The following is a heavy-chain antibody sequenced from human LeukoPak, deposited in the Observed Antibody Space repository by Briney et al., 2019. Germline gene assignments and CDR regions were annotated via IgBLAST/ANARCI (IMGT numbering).Heavy chain of an antibody. Sequence: SETLSLTCTVSGGSISSYYWSWIRQPPGKGLEWIGYIYYSGSTNCNPSLKSRVTISVDTSKNQFSLKLSSVTAADTAVYYCAREEGDLDAFDIWGQGTMVTISS. V-gene: IGHV4-59*01. CDR1: GGSISSYY. CDR3: AREEGDLDAFDI. J-gene: IGHJ3*02. CDR2: IYYSGST. D-gene: IGHD2-21*01.